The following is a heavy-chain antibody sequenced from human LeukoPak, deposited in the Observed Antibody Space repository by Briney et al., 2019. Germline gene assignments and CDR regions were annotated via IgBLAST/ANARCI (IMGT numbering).Heavy chain of an antibody. D-gene: IGHD2-15*01. V-gene: IGHV3-30*18. CDR1: GFTFSSYG. J-gene: IGHJ4*02. CDR3: AKDWGYCSGGSCYTTLDY. CDR2: ISYDGSNK. Sequence: GGSLRLSCAASGFTFSSYGMHWVRQAPGKGLEWVAVISYDGSNKYYADSVKGRFTISRDNSKNTLYLQMNSLRAEDTAVYYCAKDWGYCSGGSCYTTLDYWGQGTLVTVSS.